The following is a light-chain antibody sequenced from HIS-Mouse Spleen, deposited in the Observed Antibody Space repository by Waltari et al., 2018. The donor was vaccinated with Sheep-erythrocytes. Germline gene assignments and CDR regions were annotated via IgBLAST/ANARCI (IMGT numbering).Light chain of an antibody. CDR1: SSDVGGYNY. V-gene: IGLV2-11*01. CDR3: CSYAGSYTFV. J-gene: IGLJ1*01. CDR2: DGS. Sequence: QSALTQPRSVSGSPGQSVPISCTGTSSDVGGYNYVSWYQQHPGKAPKLMIYDGSKRPSGVPDRFSGSKSGNTASLTISGLQAEDEADYYCCSYAGSYTFVFGTGTKVTVL.